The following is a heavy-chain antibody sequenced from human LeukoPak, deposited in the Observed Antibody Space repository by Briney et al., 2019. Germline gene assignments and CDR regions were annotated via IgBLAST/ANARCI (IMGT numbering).Heavy chain of an antibody. CDR3: ARDGRTTYYYYMDV. J-gene: IGHJ6*03. CDR1: GGSISSGSYY. V-gene: IGHV4-61*02. D-gene: IGHD1-26*01. Sequence: PSQTLSLTCTVSGGSISSGSYYWSWIRQPAWKGLEWIGRIYTSGSTNYNPSLKSRVTISVDTSKNQFSLKLSSVTAADTAVYYCARDGRTTYYYYMDVWGKGTTVTISS. CDR2: IYTSGST.